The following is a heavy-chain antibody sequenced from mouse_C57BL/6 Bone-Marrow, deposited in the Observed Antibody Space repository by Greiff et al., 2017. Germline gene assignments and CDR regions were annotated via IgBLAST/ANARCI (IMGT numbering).Heavy chain of an antibody. V-gene: IGHV5-12*01. D-gene: IGHD2-4*01. CDR3: AREDMITTRDYYAMDY. J-gene: IGHJ4*01. CDR2: ISNGGGST. Sequence: EVKLVESGGGLVQPGGSLKLSCAASGFTFSDYYMYWVRQTPEKRLEWVAYISNGGGSTYYPDTVKGRFTISRDNAKNTLYLQMGRLKSEDTAMYYCAREDMITTRDYYAMDYWGQGTSVTVSS. CDR1: GFTFSDYY.